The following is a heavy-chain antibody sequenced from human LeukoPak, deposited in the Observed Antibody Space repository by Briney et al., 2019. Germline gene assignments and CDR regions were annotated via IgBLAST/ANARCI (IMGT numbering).Heavy chain of an antibody. Sequence: GGSLRLSCAPSRFTFCSYVMQWVRQAPGKGLEWVAVISYVGSNKYYADSVKRRFTISRDNAKNLLYLQMNSLRVEDTAVYFCARDDNYYDTSGHFFDAFTLWGQGTMVTVSS. D-gene: IGHD3-22*01. CDR2: ISYVGSNK. CDR1: RFTFCSYV. V-gene: IGHV3-30*04. J-gene: IGHJ3*01. CDR3: ARDDNYYDTSGHFFDAFTL.